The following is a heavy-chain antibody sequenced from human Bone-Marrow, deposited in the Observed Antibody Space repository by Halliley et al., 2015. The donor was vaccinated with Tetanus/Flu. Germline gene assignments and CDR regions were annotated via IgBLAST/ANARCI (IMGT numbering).Heavy chain of an antibody. CDR3: ARDKDYGGRLDP. CDR2: IYYDGKT. V-gene: IGHV4-59*01. CDR1: GGSISTYY. D-gene: IGHD1-26*01. Sequence: TLSLTCTVSGGSISTYYWSWIRRPPGKGLEWIGYIYYDGKTKYNPSLGSRVAISIDTSKNQFFLNLKSITAADTAVYYCARDKDYGGRLDPWGRGTLVTVST. J-gene: IGHJ5*02.